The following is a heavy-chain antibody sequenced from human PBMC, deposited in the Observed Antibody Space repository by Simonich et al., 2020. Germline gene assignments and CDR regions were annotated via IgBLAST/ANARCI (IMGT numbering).Heavy chain of an antibody. D-gene: IGHD5-12*01. V-gene: IGHV4-59*08. CDR3: AGHDRWLKFYFDY. Sequence: QVQLQESGPGLVKPSETLSLTCTVSGGSISSYYWSWIRQPPGKGLEWIGYIYYSGSTNNHPPLKSRVNISVDTAKNQFSLKLSSGTAAETAVYYCAGHDRWLKFYFDYWGQGTLVTVSS. CDR1: GGSISSYY. CDR2: IYYSGST. J-gene: IGHJ4*02.